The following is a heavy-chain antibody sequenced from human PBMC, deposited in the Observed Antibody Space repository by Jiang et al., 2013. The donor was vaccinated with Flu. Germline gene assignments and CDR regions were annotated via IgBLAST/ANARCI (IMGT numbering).Heavy chain of an antibody. CDR1: EYTFTAYY. CDR2: INPNSGDT. Sequence: GAEVKKPGASVKVSCKASEYTFTAYYIHWVRQAPGQGLEWMGRINPNSGDTDSAQKFQGRVTMTRDTSISTTYMELGRLRSDDTALYYCARANSGPHDYWGQGTLVTVSS. CDR3: ARANSGPHDY. V-gene: IGHV1-2*06. J-gene: IGHJ4*02. D-gene: IGHD6-19*01.